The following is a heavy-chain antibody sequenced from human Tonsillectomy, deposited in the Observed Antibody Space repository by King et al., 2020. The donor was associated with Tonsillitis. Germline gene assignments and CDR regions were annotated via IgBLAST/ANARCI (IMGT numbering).Heavy chain of an antibody. CDR3: ARGGDILTGGSLFDP. D-gene: IGHD3-9*01. J-gene: IGHJ5*02. CDR2: IYTRGST. Sequence: VQLQESGPGLVKPSQTLSLTCTVSGGSISSGSYYWSLIRQPAGRGLEWSGRIYTRGSTTFNPSLESRVNMSAATSKNQFSLKLSSVTAADTAVYYCARGGDILTGGSLFDPWGQGTLVTVSS. CDR1: GGSISSGSYY. V-gene: IGHV4-61*02.